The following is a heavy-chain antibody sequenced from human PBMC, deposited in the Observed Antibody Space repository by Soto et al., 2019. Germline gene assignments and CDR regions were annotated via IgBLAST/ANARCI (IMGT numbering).Heavy chain of an antibody. CDR3: ARTTYTTSSYFDD. J-gene: IGHJ4*01. D-gene: IGHD2-2*02. Sequence: SETLSLTCTVSGGSITSYYWSWIRQPPGKGLEWIASIYYRGSNTYNPSFERRVTMSVDTSKNQFSLNLSSVTAADTAVYYCARTTYTTSSYFDDWGHGTLVTVSS. CDR1: GGSITSYY. V-gene: IGHV4-59*01. CDR2: IYYRGSN.